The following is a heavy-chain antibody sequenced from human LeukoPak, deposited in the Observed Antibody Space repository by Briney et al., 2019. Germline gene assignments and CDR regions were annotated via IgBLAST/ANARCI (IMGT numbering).Heavy chain of an antibody. CDR2: INPSGGST. J-gene: IGHJ4*02. Sequence: ASVKVSCKASGYTFTSYYMHWVRQAPGQGLEWMGIINPSGGSTSYAQKFQGRVTMTRDTSTSTVYMELSSLRSDDTAVYYCARELTIAAAGTGSFDYWGQGTLVTVSS. V-gene: IGHV1-46*01. CDR3: ARELTIAAAGTGSFDY. CDR1: GYTFTSYY. D-gene: IGHD6-13*01.